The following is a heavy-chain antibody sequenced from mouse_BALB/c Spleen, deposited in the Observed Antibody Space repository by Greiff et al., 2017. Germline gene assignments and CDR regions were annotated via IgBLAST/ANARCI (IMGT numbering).Heavy chain of an antibody. CDR1: GYSITSGYY. D-gene: IGHD3-3*01. J-gene: IGHJ1*01. CDR2: ISYDGSN. Sequence: EVKLQESGPGLVKPSQSLSLTCSVTGYSITSGYYWNWIRQFPGNKLEWMGYISYDGSNNYNPSLKNRISITRDTSKNQFFLKLNSVTTEDTATYYCAKLQGCDWYFEVWGAGTTVTVSS. V-gene: IGHV3-6*02. CDR3: AKLQGCDWYFEV.